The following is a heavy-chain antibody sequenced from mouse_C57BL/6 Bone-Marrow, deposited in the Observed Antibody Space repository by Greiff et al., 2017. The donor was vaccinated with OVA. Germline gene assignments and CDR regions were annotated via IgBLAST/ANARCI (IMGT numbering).Heavy chain of an antibody. Sequence: QVQLQQSGPDLVRPGASVTISCKAPGYTFTSHCMQWVRQRPGQGLVWIGEVFPGSGSTYYNEKFKSQATLTVDTSSSTAYMQLSSLTSEDSAVYFCARRARYGRSSRYAMDYWGKGTSVTVSS. CDR2: VFPGSGST. CDR3: ARRARYGRSSRYAMDY. CDR1: GYTFTSHC. J-gene: IGHJ4*01. D-gene: IGHD1-1*01. V-gene: IGHV1-56*01.